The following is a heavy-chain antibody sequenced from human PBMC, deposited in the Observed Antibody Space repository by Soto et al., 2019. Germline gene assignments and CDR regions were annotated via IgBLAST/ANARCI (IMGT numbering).Heavy chain of an antibody. CDR3: ARERNNGYDYSYYYGMDV. Sequence: GGSLRLSCAASGFTFSPHAMHWVRQGPGKGLEWVAVISYEGSNKYYADSVKGRFTISRDNSKNTLYLQMNSLRAEDTAVYYCARERNNGYDYSYYYGMDVWGQGTTVTVSS. CDR1: GFTFSPHA. J-gene: IGHJ6*02. CDR2: ISYEGSNK. V-gene: IGHV3-30-3*01. D-gene: IGHD5-18*01.